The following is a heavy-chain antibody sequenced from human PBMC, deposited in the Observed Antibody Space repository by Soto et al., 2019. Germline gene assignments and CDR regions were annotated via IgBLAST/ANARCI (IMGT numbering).Heavy chain of an antibody. CDR1: GFTFSNYS. CDR3: ARGGLSNWNYGDY. CDR2: ISSRSSYI. D-gene: IGHD1-7*01. Sequence: EVQLVESGGGLVKPGGSLRLSCAASGFTFSNYSMNWVRHVPGKGLEWVSSISSRSSYIYYADSVKGRFTISRDNSEKSLYLQMNSLRAEDTALYYCARGGLSNWNYGDYWGQGTLVTVSS. J-gene: IGHJ4*02. V-gene: IGHV3-21*01.